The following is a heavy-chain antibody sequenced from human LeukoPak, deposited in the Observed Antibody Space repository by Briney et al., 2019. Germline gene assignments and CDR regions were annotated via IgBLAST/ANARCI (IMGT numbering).Heavy chain of an antibody. CDR2: ISYDGGEQ. CDR1: GFTFSSYS. Sequence: GGSLRLSCAASGFTFSSYSMNWVRQAPGKGLEWVAVISYDGGEQHYGDSVKGRFSISRDDSRSTVYLQMNRLTAEDTALYYCAKPRTFYDILTVSFQNWGQGTWVTVSA. V-gene: IGHV3-30*18. CDR3: AKPRTFYDILTVSFQN. D-gene: IGHD3-9*01. J-gene: IGHJ1*01.